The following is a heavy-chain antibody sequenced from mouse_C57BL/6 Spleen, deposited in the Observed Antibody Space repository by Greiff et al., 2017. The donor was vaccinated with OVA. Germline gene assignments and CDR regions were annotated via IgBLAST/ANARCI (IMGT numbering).Heavy chain of an antibody. J-gene: IGHJ1*03. CDR2: IWTGGGT. D-gene: IGHD1-1*01. CDR1: GFSLTSYA. CDR3: ARKLSYYGSSYEGYFDV. Sequence: VMLVESGPGLVAPSQSLSITCTVSGFSLTSYAISWVRQPPGKGLEWLGVIWTGGGTNYNSALKSRLSISKDNSKSQVFLKMNSLQTDDTARYYCARKLSYYGSSYEGYFDVWGTGTTVTVSS. V-gene: IGHV2-9-1*01.